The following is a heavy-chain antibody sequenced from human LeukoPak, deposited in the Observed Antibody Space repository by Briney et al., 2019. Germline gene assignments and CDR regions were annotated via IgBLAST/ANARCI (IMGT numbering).Heavy chain of an antibody. CDR3: AKGRALEVVAAFNY. V-gene: IGHV3-23*01. CDR1: GFTFSSYA. CDR2: ISGSGANT. D-gene: IGHD2-15*01. J-gene: IGHJ4*02. Sequence: PGGSLRLSCAASGFTFSSYAMGWVRQAPGKGLEWVSAISGSGANTYYADSVKGRFTISRDNSKNTLSLQMNTLRTDDTAAYYCAKGRALEVVAAFNYWGQGTVVTVSS.